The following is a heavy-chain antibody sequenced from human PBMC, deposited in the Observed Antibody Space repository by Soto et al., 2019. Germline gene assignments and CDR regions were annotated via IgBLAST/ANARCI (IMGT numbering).Heavy chain of an antibody. Sequence: SETLSLTCAVYGGSFSGYYWSWIRQPPGKGLEWIGEINHSGSTNYNPSLKSRVTISVDTSKNQFSLKLSSVTAADTAVYYCARGSSHYRGNWFDPWGQGTLVTVS. J-gene: IGHJ5*02. CDR1: GGSFSGYY. V-gene: IGHV4-34*01. CDR3: ARGSSHYRGNWFDP. D-gene: IGHD3-10*01. CDR2: INHSGST.